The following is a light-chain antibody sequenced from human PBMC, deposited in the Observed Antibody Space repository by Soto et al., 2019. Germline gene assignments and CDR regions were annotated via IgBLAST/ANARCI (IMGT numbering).Light chain of an antibody. V-gene: IGLV2-14*01. CDR3: SSYTSSSTXYV. CDR2: EVS. J-gene: IGLJ1*01. CDR1: SSDVGGYNY. Sequence: QSVLTQPASVSGSPGQSITISCTGTSSDVGGYNYVSWYQQHPGKAPKLMIYEVSNRPSGVSNRFSGSKSGNTASLTISGLQAEDEADYYCSSYTSSSTXYVXXXXTKLXXL.